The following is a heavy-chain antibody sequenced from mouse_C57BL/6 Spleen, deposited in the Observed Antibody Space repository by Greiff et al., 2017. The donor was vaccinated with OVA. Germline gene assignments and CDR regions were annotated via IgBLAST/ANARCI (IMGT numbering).Heavy chain of an antibody. CDR1: GITFSDYY. D-gene: IGHD3-3*01. Sequence: EVKLMESGGGLVQPGGSLKLSCAASGITFSDYYMYWVRQTPEERLEWVAYISNGGGSTYYPDTVKGRFTISRDNAKNTLYLQMSRLKSEDTAMYYSARHEGRGYFDVWGTGTTVTVSS. CDR3: ARHEGRGYFDV. V-gene: IGHV5-12*01. CDR2: ISNGGGST. J-gene: IGHJ1*03.